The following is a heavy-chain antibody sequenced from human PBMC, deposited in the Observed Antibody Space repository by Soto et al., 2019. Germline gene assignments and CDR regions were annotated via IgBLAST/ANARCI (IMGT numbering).Heavy chain of an antibody. CDR2: IYYSGST. CDR1: GGSVSSGSYY. CDR3: ARDLLDRYLGWFDP. J-gene: IGHJ5*02. Sequence: PSETLSLTCTVSGGSVSSGSYYWSWIRQPPGKGLEWIGYIYYSGSTNYNPSLKSRVTISVDTSKNQFSLKLSSVTAADTAVYYCARDLLDRYLGWFDPWGQGNLVTVAS. V-gene: IGHV4-61*01. D-gene: IGHD3-3*01.